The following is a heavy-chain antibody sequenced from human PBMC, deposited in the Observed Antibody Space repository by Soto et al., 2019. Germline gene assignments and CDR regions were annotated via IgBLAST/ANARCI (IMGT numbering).Heavy chain of an antibody. D-gene: IGHD1-1*01. CDR3: ARSAGVTGGFDY. CDR1: GFAFTTYT. Sequence: QVQLVESGGGVVQPGRSLRLSCAASGFAFTTYTLRWVRQAPGKGLEWVALISYDASNTYYADSVKGRFTVSRDYSKKTLYLQMNGLRPEDTAVYYCARSAGVTGGFDYWGQGTLVTVSS. V-gene: IGHV3-30-3*01. J-gene: IGHJ4*02. CDR2: ISYDASNT.